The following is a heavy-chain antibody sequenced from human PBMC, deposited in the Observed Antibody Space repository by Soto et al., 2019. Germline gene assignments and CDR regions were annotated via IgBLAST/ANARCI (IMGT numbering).Heavy chain of an antibody. V-gene: IGHV4-30-4*01. CDR3: ARRTGDYGQYGMDV. Sequence: PSETLSLTCTVSGGSISSGDYYWSWIRQPPGKGLEWIGWIDHSGSTYCNSTRNSRVSMSIDTSKNQFYLYLRSVTAADTAVYYCARRTGDYGQYGMDVWGQVTTVTVSS. CDR1: GGSISSGDYY. D-gene: IGHD3-9*01. CDR2: IDHSGST. J-gene: IGHJ6*02.